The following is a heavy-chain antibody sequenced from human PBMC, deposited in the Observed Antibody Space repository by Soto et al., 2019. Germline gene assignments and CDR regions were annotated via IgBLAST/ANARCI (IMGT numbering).Heavy chain of an antibody. V-gene: IGHV3-15*07. Sequence: GGSLRLSCAASGFTFSSYGMHWVRQAPGKGLEWVGRIKSKTDGGTTDYAAPVKGRFTISRDDSKNTLYLQMNSLKTEDTAVYYCTTDLPPDIGYGMDVWGQGTTVTVSS. CDR2: IKSKTDGGTT. J-gene: IGHJ6*02. CDR1: GFTFSSYG. D-gene: IGHD2-15*01. CDR3: TTDLPPDIGYGMDV.